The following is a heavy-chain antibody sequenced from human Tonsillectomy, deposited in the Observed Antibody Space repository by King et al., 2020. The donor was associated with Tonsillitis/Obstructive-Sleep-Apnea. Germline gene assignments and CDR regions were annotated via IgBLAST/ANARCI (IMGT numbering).Heavy chain of an antibody. J-gene: IGHJ3*02. V-gene: IGHV3-33*01. CDR2: IWFDGSNK. CDR3: ARASLTSFSFDI. Sequence: HVQLVESGGGVVQPGRSLRLSCAASGFNFRTYGMHWVRQAPGKGLEWVAVIWFDGSNKYYADSVKGRFTVSRDNSKNTMYLQMNRLRDEDTALYYCARASLTSFSFDIGGQGKRVTAS. CDR1: GFNFRTYG. D-gene: IGHD3-3*01.